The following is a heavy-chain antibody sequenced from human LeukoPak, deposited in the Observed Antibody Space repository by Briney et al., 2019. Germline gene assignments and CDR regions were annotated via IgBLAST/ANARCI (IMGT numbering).Heavy chain of an antibody. Sequence: GGSLRLSCAASGFTFSRYEMNWVRQAPGKGLEWVAYISRSGDTIYFADSVKGRFTISRDNAKNSLYLQMSSLRAEDTAVYYCARHPYFDWLSPFDYWGQGTLVTVSS. V-gene: IGHV3-48*03. CDR3: ARHPYFDWLSPFDY. CDR2: ISRSGDTI. D-gene: IGHD3-9*01. J-gene: IGHJ4*02. CDR1: GFTFSRYE.